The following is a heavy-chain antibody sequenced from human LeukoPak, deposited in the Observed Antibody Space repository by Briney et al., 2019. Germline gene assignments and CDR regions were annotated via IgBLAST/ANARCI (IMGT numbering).Heavy chain of an antibody. CDR1: GLTFSSYA. D-gene: IGHD3-10*01. V-gene: IGHV3-23*01. J-gene: IGHJ4*02. CDR2: ISGSGGST. CDR3: AKDRLLWFGELLWYFDY. Sequence: PRRSLRLSCAASGLTFSSYAMSRVRQAPGKGLEWVSAISGSGGSTYDADSVKGRFTISRDNSKNTLYLQMNSLRAEDTAVYYCAKDRLLWFGELLWYFDYWGQGTLVTVSS.